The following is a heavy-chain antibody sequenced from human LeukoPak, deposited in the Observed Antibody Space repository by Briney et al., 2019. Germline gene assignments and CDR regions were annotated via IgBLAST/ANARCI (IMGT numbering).Heavy chain of an antibody. D-gene: IGHD2-21*02. J-gene: IGHJ4*02. V-gene: IGHV3-23*01. CDR1: GFNFANHA. CDR2: ISGGGDIT. CDR3: VREDTPATANY. Sequence: GGSLRLSCAASGFNFANHAMSWVRQTAGKGLEWVSAISGGGDITYYADSVKGRFTISRDNSKDTLFLQMHSLRPGDTAVYYCVREDTPATANYWGQGTLVTISS.